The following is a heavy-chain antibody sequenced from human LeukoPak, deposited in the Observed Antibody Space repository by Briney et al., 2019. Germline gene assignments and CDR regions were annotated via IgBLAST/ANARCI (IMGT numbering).Heavy chain of an antibody. CDR3: ARATYGSVFFDY. CDR2: IYSSGST. CDR1: GGAISSYY. Sequence: SETLSLTCTVSGGAISSYYWSWIRQPPGKGLEWIGYIYSSGSTNYNPSLKSRVTISVDTSKNQFSLKLSSVTAADTALYYCARATYGSVFFDYWGQGTLVTVSS. J-gene: IGHJ4*02. D-gene: IGHD4-17*01. V-gene: IGHV4-59*01.